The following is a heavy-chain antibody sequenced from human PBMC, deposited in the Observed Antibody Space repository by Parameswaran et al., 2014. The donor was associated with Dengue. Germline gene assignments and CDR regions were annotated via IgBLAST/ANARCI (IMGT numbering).Heavy chain of an antibody. CDR3: AGAGDTATVASYYYYGMDV. V-gene: IGHV1-69*02. CDR2: IIPIFGVP. J-gene: IGHJ6*02. Sequence: WVRQAPGQGLEWMGRIIPIFGVPEYAQKFQGRVTITADKSTGTANMELSSLRSEDAAVYYCAGAGDTATVASYYYYGMDVWGQGTTVTVSS. D-gene: IGHD5-18*01.